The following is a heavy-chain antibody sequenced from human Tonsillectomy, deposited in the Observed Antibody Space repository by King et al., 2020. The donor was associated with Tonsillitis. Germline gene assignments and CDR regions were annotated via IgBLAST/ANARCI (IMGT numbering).Heavy chain of an antibody. Sequence: VQLVESGGGVVQPGRSLRLSCAASGFTFSSVAMHWVRQAPGKGLEWVADISFDGSNKYYADSVKGRFTTSRENSKNTLYLQMNRLRAEETAVYYCARRDGALDYYYYGLDVWGQGTTVTVSS. V-gene: IGHV3-30-3*01. D-gene: IGHD4-17*01. J-gene: IGHJ6*02. CDR1: GFTFSSVA. CDR3: ARRDGALDYYYYGLDV. CDR2: ISFDGSNK.